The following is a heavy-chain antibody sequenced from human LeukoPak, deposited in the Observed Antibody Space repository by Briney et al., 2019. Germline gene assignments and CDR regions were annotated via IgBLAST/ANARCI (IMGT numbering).Heavy chain of an antibody. D-gene: IGHD3-3*01. Sequence: ASVKVSCKASGYTFTGYYMHWVRQAPGQGLEWMGWINPRNGETSYAQTFQGRITMTRDTSSSTAYMELSGLRSDDTAVYYCARDWELRWHQRGFDYWGQGIVVTVSS. J-gene: IGHJ4*02. V-gene: IGHV1-2*02. CDR3: ARDWELRWHQRGFDY. CDR1: GYTFTGYY. CDR2: INPRNGET.